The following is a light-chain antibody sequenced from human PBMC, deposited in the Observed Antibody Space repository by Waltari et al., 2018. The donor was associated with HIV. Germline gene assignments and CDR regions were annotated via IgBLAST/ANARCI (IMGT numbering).Light chain of an antibody. CDR2: GSS. Sequence: ELVLTQTPGTLSLSPGESATLSCRASQSVNSSNLAWYQQKTVQAPRLLIYGSSNRATGIPNRFRGSASGTEFTLSINTVEPEDFGLYFCQQFGSSRFTFGPGTKVDF. CDR3: QQFGSSRFT. J-gene: IGKJ3*01. CDR1: QSVNSSN. V-gene: IGKV3-20*01.